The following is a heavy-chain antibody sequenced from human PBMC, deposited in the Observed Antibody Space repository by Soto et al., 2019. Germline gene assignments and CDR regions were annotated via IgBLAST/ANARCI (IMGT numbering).Heavy chain of an antibody. CDR2: INGYNGNT. Sequence: QVQLVQSGAEVKKPWASVKVSCKASGYAFNSYGISWVRQAPGQGLEWMGWINGYNGNTKYAQKLQGRVTMTTDTSTSTAYMELRSLRSDDTAVYYCARELGQQLVDYWGQGTLVTVSS. D-gene: IGHD6-13*01. V-gene: IGHV1-18*01. J-gene: IGHJ4*02. CDR1: GYAFNSYG. CDR3: ARELGQQLVDY.